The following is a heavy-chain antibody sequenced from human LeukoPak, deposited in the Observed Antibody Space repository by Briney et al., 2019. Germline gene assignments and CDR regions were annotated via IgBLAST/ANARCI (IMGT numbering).Heavy chain of an antibody. V-gene: IGHV3-21*01. CDR3: ARAKWVGTTDNWFDP. J-gene: IGHJ5*02. Sequence: GGSLRLSCAASGFTFSSYSMNWVRQAPGKGLEWVSSITGSSSYIYYADSLKGRFTIFRDNAKNSLYLQMNSLRADDTAIYYCARAKWVGTTDNWFDPWGQGTLVSVCS. D-gene: IGHD1-1*01. CDR2: ITGSSSYI. CDR1: GFTFSSYS.